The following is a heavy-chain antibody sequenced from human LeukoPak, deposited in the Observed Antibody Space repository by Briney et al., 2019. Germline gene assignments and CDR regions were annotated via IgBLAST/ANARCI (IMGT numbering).Heavy chain of an antibody. CDR3: ARADPTGVPYYFDY. D-gene: IGHD7-27*01. V-gene: IGHV4-59*01. J-gene: IGHJ4*02. Sequence: SETLSLTCTVSGGSISSYYWSWIRQPPGKRLEWIGYIYYSGSTNYNPSLKSRVTISVDTSKNQFSLKLSSVTAADTAVYYCARADPTGVPYYFDYWGQGTLVTVSS. CDR1: GGSISSYY. CDR2: IYYSGST.